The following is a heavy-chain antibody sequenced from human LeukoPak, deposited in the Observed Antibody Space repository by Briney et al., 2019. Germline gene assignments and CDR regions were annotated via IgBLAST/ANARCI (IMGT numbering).Heavy chain of an antibody. CDR1: GFTFSSYS. J-gene: IGHJ5*01. V-gene: IGHV3-21*04. Sequence: GGSLRLSCAASGFTFSSYSMNWVRQAPGKGLEWVSSTNSRGRGEYYADSVKGRFTISRDNAKNTLYLQMNSLRAEDTAVYYCAKGRSYGDYAKFDCWGQGTLVTVSS. CDR2: TNSRGRGE. D-gene: IGHD4-17*01. CDR3: AKGRSYGDYAKFDC.